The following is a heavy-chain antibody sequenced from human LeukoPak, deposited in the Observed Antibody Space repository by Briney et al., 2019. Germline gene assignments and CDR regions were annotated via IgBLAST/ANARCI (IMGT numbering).Heavy chain of an antibody. D-gene: IGHD6-13*01. CDR3: ARGRGSSWYYFDS. CDR2: IYASGNT. J-gene: IGHJ4*02. Sequence: SETLSLTCTVSGGSISSYYWSWVRQPAGKGLEWIGRIYASGNTNYNPSLKGRVTMTVDTSKNQFSLNLSSVTAADAAVYYCARGRGSSWYYFDSWGQGTLVTVSS. V-gene: IGHV4-4*07. CDR1: GGSISSYY.